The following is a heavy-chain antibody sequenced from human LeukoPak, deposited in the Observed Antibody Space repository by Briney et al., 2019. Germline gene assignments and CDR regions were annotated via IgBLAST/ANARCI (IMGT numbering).Heavy chain of an antibody. Sequence: ASVKVSCKASGGTFSSYAISWVRQAPGQGLEWMGWISAYNGNTNYAQKLQGRVTMTTDTSTSTAYMEPRSLRSDDTAVYYCARHPGSYYYYYMDVWGKGTTVTVSS. CDR1: GGTFSSYA. CDR3: ARHPGSYYYYYMDV. V-gene: IGHV1-18*01. CDR2: ISAYNGNT. D-gene: IGHD1-1*01. J-gene: IGHJ6*03.